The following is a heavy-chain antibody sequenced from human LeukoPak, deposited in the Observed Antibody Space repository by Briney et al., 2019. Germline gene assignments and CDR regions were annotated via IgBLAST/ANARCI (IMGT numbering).Heavy chain of an antibody. CDR3: ARAFSNASDI. CDR1: GFTFSSYW. V-gene: IGHV3-74*01. CDR2: INSHGSSA. J-gene: IGHJ3*02. Sequence: GGSLRLSCAASGFTFSSYWMHWVRQAPGKGLVWVSRINSHGSSASYSCSVKGRFTFSRDNANNTLYLQMNSLRAEDTAVYYCARAFSNASDIWGQGTMVTVSS.